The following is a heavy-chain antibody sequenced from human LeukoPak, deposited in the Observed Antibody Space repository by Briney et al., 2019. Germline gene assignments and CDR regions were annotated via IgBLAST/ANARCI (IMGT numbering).Heavy chain of an antibody. J-gene: IGHJ4*02. CDR3: ARDPSPGGIDY. V-gene: IGHV4-59*01. CDR2: IYYSGST. CDR1: GGSISSYY. Sequence: SETLSLTYTVSGGSISSYYWSWIRQPPGKGLEWIGYIYYSGSTNYNPSLKSRVTISVDTSKNQFSLKLSSVTAADTAVYYCARDPSPGGIDYWGQGTLVTVSS.